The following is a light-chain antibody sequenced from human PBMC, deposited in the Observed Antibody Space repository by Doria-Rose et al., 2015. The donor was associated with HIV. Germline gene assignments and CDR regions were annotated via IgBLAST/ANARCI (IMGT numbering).Light chain of an antibody. CDR1: QSVSSY. V-gene: IGKV3-11*01. CDR2: DAS. J-gene: IGKJ3*01. CDR3: QQRTL. Sequence: QSPATLSLSPGERATLSCRASQSVSSYLAWYQQKPGQAPRLLIYDASNRATGIPARFSGSGSGTDFTLTISSLEPEDFAVYYCQQRTLFGPGTKVDTK.